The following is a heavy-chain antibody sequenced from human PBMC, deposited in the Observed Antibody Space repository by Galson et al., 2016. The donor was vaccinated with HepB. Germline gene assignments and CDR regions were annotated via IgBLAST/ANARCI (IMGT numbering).Heavy chain of an antibody. D-gene: IGHD3-9*01. CDR2: ITSSSSVT. CDR3: ANDWYGYMAY. CDR1: GFTFSIYS. J-gene: IGHJ4*02. Sequence: SLRLSCADSGFTFSIYSMNWVRQAPGKGLEWISHITSSSSVTYYADSVKGRFTISRDNAKKSLYLQMNSLRDEDTAVYYCANDWYGYMAYWGQGTLVTGSS. V-gene: IGHV3-48*02.